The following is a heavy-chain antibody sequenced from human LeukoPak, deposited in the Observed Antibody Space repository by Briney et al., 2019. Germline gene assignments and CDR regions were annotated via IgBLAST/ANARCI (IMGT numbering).Heavy chain of an antibody. CDR1: GFTFSSYA. J-gene: IGHJ3*02. CDR2: ISGRGGST. CDR3: ARTGRVATGPVGDI. V-gene: IGHV3-23*01. Sequence: SGGSLRLSCAASGFTFSSYAMSWVRQAPGKGLEWVSAISGRGGSTYYEDSVKGRFTISRDNSKTSLYLQMNSLRAEDTAVYYCARTGRVATGPVGDIWGKGTMVTVSS. D-gene: IGHD5-12*01.